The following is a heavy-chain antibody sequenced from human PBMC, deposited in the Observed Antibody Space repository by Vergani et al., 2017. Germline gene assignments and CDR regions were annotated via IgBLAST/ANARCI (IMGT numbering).Heavy chain of an antibody. V-gene: IGHV3-23*01. CDR3: AKDYNIMGALHY. Sequence: EVQLLESGGGLVQPGGSLRLSCAASGFTFSSYAMSWVRQVPGKGLEWVSTITYNGGRTYYADSVTGRFTISRDNSKNTLFLQLKTLRAEDTGVYYCAKDYNIMGALHYWGQGTLVAVSS. CDR1: GFTFSSYA. J-gene: IGHJ4*02. D-gene: IGHD5-12*01. CDR2: ITYNGGRT.